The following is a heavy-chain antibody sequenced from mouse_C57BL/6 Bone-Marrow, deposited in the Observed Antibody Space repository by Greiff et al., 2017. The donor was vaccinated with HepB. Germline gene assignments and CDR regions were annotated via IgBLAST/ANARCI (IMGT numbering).Heavy chain of an antibody. J-gene: IGHJ1*03. D-gene: IGHD3-1*01. Sequence: EVNVVESGGGLVQPGESLKLSCESNEYEFPSHDMSWVRKTPEKRLELVAAINSDGGSTYYPDTMERRFILSRDNTKKTLYLQMSSLRSEDTALYYCARGATDYWYVDVWGTGTTVTVSS. CDR1: EYEFPSHD. V-gene: IGHV5-2*01. CDR3: ARGATDYWYVDV. CDR2: INSDGGST.